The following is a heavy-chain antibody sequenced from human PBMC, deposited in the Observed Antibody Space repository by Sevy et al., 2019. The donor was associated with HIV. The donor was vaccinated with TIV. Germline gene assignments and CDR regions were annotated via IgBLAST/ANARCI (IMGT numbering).Heavy chain of an antibody. CDR2: LSFGCGKI. D-gene: IGHD2-8*01. Sequence: RGYLRLSCAASGFAFYDYSMSWIRQAPGKGLERVATLSFGCGKINYADSVKGRFTISRVNSKNSFYLQMDNLRVEDTALYYCAREGCTRPHDYWGQGTRVFVSS. J-gene: IGHJ4*02. V-gene: IGHV3-23*01. CDR3: AREGCTRPHDY. CDR1: GFAFYDYS.